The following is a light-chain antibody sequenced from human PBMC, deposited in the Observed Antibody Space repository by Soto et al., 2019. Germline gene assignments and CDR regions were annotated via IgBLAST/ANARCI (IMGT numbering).Light chain of an antibody. CDR3: QQRRIRPLT. V-gene: IGKV3-11*01. Sequence: EIVLTQSPATLSLSPGEGATLSCRASQSVGSYLAWYQQKPGQAPRLLIYDASTRPTGIPARFSGRGSGTDFTLTISGLEPEDFAVYYCQQRRIRPLTFGQGTRLEIK. CDR2: DAS. J-gene: IGKJ5*01. CDR1: QSVGSY.